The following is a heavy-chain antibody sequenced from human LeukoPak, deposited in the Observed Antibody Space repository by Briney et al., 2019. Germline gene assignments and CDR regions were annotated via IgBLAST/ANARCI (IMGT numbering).Heavy chain of an antibody. Sequence: PSETLSLTCTVSGVSISSYYWRWLRQPPGKGLEWIGYIYYSGSTNYNPSLKSRVTISVDTSKNQFSLKLSSVTAADTAVYYCARAGSGSFHYFDYWGQGTLVTVSS. CDR1: GVSISSYY. D-gene: IGHD3-10*01. V-gene: IGHV4-59*08. J-gene: IGHJ4*02. CDR2: IYYSGST. CDR3: ARAGSGSFHYFDY.